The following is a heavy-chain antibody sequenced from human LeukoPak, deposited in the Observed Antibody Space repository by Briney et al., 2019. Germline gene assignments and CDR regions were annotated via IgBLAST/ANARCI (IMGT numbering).Heavy chain of an antibody. CDR2: IYTSGST. D-gene: IGHD3-10*01. Sequence: SETLSLTCTVSGGSISSYYWSWIRQPAGKGLEWIGRIYTSGSTNYNPSLKCRVTMSVDTSKNQFSLKLSSVTAADTAVYYCARGGNRFGGFYFDYWGQGIQVIVSS. J-gene: IGHJ4*02. CDR3: ARGGNRFGGFYFDY. CDR1: GGSISSYY. V-gene: IGHV4-4*07.